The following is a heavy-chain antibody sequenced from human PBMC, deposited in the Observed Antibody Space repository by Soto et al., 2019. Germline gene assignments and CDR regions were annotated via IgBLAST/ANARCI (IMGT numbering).Heavy chain of an antibody. CDR2: IYYSGST. CDR3: ARQVPAAIRLCWFDP. CDR1: GGSISRSSYY. V-gene: IGHV4-39*01. J-gene: IGHJ5*02. Sequence: SETLSLTCTVSGGSISRSSYYWGWIRQPPGKGLEWIGSIYYSGSTYYSPSLKSRVTISVDTSKNQFSLKLSSVTAADTAVYYCARQVPAAIRLCWFDPWGQGTQVT. D-gene: IGHD2-2*02.